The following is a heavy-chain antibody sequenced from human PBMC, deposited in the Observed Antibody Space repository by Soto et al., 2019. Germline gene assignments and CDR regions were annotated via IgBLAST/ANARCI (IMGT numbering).Heavy chain of an antibody. Sequence: ASVKVSCKASGYTFTSYDINWVRQATGQGLEWMGRMIPNSGKTNYAQKFQGRVTITADKSTSTAYMELSSLRSEDTAVYYCAGEYCSSTSCYLLVGAFDIWGQGTMVTVSS. J-gene: IGHJ3*02. D-gene: IGHD2-2*01. CDR3: AGEYCSSTSCYLLVGAFDI. V-gene: IGHV1-8*01. CDR2: MIPNSGKT. CDR1: GYTFTSYD.